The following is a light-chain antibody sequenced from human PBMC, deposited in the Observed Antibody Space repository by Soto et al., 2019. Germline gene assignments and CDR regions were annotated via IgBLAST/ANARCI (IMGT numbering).Light chain of an antibody. CDR2: GAS. CDR3: QHYRTS. Sequence: EIVLTQSPGTLSLSPGERATLSCRASQSVSSSYLAWYQQKPGQAPRQLIYGASSRATDIPDRFSGSGSGTDFTRTITRPEPEDFALYYCQHYRTSFGGGTRVEIK. CDR1: QSVSSSY. V-gene: IGKV3-20*01. J-gene: IGKJ4*01.